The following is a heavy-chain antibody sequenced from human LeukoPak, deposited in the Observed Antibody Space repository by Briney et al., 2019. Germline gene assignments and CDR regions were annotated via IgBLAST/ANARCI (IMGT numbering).Heavy chain of an antibody. CDR1: GYTFTGYY. CDR3: ARDFFYDSSGYYASYGMDV. Sequence: ASVKVSCKASGYTFTGYYMHWVRQAPGQGLEWMGWINPNSGGTNYAQKFQGRVTMTKDTSISTAYMELSRLRSDDTAVYYCARDFFYDSSGYYASYGMDVWGQGTTVTVSS. D-gene: IGHD3-22*01. CDR2: INPNSGGT. J-gene: IGHJ6*02. V-gene: IGHV1-2*02.